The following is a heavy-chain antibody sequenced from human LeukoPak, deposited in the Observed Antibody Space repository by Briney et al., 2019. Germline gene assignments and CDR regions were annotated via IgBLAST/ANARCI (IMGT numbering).Heavy chain of an antibody. J-gene: IGHJ3*02. Sequence: GGSPRLSCAASGFTFSNYAMSWVRQALGKGLEWVSVIGGGGGNTYYADSVKGRFTISRDNSKNTLYLQMNSLRPEDTAVYYCAKDSVALNGMYDPFDIWGQGTMVTVSS. V-gene: IGHV3-23*01. D-gene: IGHD2-8*01. CDR3: AKDSVALNGMYDPFDI. CDR2: IGGGGGNT. CDR1: GFTFSNYA.